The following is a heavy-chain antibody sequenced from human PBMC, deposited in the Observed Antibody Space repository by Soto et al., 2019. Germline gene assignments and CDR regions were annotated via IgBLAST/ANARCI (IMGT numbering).Heavy chain of an antibody. CDR1: GFTVSSNG. V-gene: IGHV3-30*03. Sequence: QVQLEESGGGVVQPGRSLTLSWAVSGFTVSSNGMHWVRQAPGKGLEWVAVISRDGRTTFYADSVKGRFTISKDNSRNTLFLEMNSLRDDDMAVYYCTGEVASGYWGQGTLVTVSS. CDR2: ISRDGRTT. D-gene: IGHD2-8*02. CDR3: TGEVASGY. J-gene: IGHJ4*02.